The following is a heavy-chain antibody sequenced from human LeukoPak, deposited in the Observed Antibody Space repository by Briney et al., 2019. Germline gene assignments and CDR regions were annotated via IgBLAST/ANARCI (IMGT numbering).Heavy chain of an antibody. CDR1: GASISSGSYD. D-gene: IGHD2-21*02. J-gene: IGHJ4*02. Sequence: SQTLSLTCTVSGASISSGSYDWSWIRQPAGKGLEWIGRIYTSGSTNYNPSLKSRFTISVATSKTQFSLKLSSVTAADTAVYYCARGTLRGDGDYYFDYWGQGTLVTVSS. CDR3: ARGTLRGDGDYYFDY. CDR2: IYTSGST. V-gene: IGHV4-61*02.